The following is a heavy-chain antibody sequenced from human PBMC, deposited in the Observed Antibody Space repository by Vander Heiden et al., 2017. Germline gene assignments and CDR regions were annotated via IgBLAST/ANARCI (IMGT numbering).Heavy chain of an antibody. J-gene: IGHJ4*02. CDR2: LDYNGRT. CDR3: VRVFSGSYYNFFDS. V-gene: IGHV4-39*01. Sequence: LQLHASGPGLGKPSETPSPTCPVYGEAITKTSTYWAWIRQPPQMGLEWIGSLDYNGRTFYSPSLKSRVDMSADTSMNQFFLKLHSVTAADTAFYYCVRVFSGSYYNFFDSWGLGFLVTVSS. D-gene: IGHD3-22*01. CDR1: GEAITKTSTY.